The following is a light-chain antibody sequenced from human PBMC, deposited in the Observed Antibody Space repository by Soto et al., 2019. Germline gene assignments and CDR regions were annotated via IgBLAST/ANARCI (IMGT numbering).Light chain of an antibody. V-gene: IGKV1-5*01. CDR2: DAS. CDR3: QQYKSYSRM. CDR1: QSISNQ. J-gene: IGKJ1*01. Sequence: DIQMTQSPSTLSASVVDRVTITCRASQSISNQLAWFQQKPGKAPNLLIYDASSLQSGVPSTFSGSGSGTDFTLTISCLQPEDFATYYCQQYKSYSRMFGQGTKVDI.